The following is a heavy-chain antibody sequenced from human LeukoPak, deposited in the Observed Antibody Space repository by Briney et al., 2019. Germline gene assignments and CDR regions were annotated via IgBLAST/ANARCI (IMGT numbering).Heavy chain of an antibody. CDR2: ITYDGTDK. D-gene: IGHD3-22*01. CDR3: AKSWGVEYSSGFYIGVDY. Sequence: PGRSLRLSCAASGFTFSRYGMQWVRQAPGKGLEWVAIITYDGTDKNYADSVKGRSTISRDNSKSTVYLQMNSLRAEDTAVFYCAKSWGVEYSSGFYIGVDYWGQGTLVTVSS. V-gene: IGHV3-30*18. J-gene: IGHJ4*02. CDR1: GFTFSRYG.